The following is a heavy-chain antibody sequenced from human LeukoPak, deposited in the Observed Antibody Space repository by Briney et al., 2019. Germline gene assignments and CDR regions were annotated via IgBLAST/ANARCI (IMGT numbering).Heavy chain of an antibody. V-gene: IGHV4-39*07. D-gene: IGHD3-3*01. CDR3: ARVTSFWSGYYGGQGGDYFDY. Sequence: PSETLSLTCTIYGGSFSGYYWGWIRQPPGKGLEWIGSIYYSGSTYYNPSLKSRVTISVDTSKNQFSLKLSSVTAADTAVYYCARVTSFWSGYYGGQGGDYFDYWGQGTLVTVSS. CDR2: IYYSGST. J-gene: IGHJ4*02. CDR1: GGSFSGYY.